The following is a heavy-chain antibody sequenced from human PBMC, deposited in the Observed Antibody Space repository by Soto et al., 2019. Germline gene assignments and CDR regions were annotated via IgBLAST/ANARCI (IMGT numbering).Heavy chain of an antibody. V-gene: IGHV1-69*13. CDR1: GGTFSSHA. D-gene: IGHD6-13*01. CDR2: IIPMFGTT. CDR3: ARAAIHGSSWYFWFDP. J-gene: IGHJ5*02. Sequence: ASVKVSCKTSGGTFSSHAINWVRQAPGQGLEWMGGIIPMFGTTNYAQKFKGRVTISADESTSTAYMELSSLRSEDAAVYYCARAAIHGSSWYFWFDPWGQGTPVTVSS.